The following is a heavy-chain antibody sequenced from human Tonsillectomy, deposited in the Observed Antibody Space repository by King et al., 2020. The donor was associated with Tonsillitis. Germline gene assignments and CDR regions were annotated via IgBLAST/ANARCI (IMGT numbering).Heavy chain of an antibody. V-gene: IGHV3-33*08. J-gene: IGHJ4*02. Sequence: VQLVESGGGVVQPGRSLRLSCAASGFTFSSYGMHWVRQAPGKGLEWVAVIWYDGSNKYYADSVKGRFTISRDNSKNTLYLQMNSLRAEDTAVYYCARDSSITYYYGSGQPGAFDYWGQGTLVTVSS. CDR1: GFTFSSYG. D-gene: IGHD3-10*01. CDR3: ARDSSITYYYGSGQPGAFDY. CDR2: IWYDGSNK.